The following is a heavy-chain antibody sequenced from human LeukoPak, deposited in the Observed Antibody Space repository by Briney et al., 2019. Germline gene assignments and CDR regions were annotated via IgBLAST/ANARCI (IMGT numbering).Heavy chain of an antibody. CDR1: GFTFTNYA. V-gene: IGHV3-74*01. CDR2: INSDGSTT. J-gene: IGHJ3*02. Sequence: GGSLRLSCAASGFTFTNYAMTWVRQAPGKGLVWVSRINSDGSTTSYADSVKGRFTISRDNAKNTLYLQMNSLRAEDTAVYYCARRGATRVAFDIWGQGTMVTVSS. CDR3: ARRGATRVAFDI. D-gene: IGHD1-26*01.